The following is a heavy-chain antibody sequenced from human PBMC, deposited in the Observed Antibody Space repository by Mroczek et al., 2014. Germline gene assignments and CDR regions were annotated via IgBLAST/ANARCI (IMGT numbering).Heavy chain of an antibody. V-gene: IGHV3-7*01. CDR1: GFTFSRYW. D-gene: IGHD3-22*01. Sequence: ESGEAWSSLGGSLRLSCAASGFTFSRYWMTWVRQAPGKGLEWVANIKQDGSEKYYVDSVKGRFTISRDNAKNSLYLQMNSLRAEDTAVYYCARDDYYDSSGFYYYYGMDVWGQGTTVTVSS. J-gene: IGHJ6*02. CDR3: ARDDYYDSSGFYYYYGMDV. CDR2: IKQDGSEK.